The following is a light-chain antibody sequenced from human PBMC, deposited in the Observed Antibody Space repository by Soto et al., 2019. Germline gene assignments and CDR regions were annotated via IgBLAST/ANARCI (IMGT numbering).Light chain of an antibody. Sequence: IQMTQSPSTLSGSVGDRVTITCRASQTISSWLAWYQQKPGKAPKLLIYKASTLKSGVPSRFSGSGSGTEFTLTISSLQPDDFATYYCQHYNSYSEAFDQGTKV. CDR3: QHYNSYSEA. CDR1: QTISSW. CDR2: KAS. V-gene: IGKV1-5*03. J-gene: IGKJ1*01.